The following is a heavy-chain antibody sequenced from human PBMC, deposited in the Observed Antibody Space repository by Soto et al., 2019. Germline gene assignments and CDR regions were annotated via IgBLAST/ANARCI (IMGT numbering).Heavy chain of an antibody. CDR2: ISAYNGNT. CDR1: GYTFTSYG. J-gene: IGHJ5*02. Sequence: ASVKVSCKASGYTFTSYGISWVRQAPGQGLEWMGWISAYNGNTNYAQKLQGRVTMTTDTSTSTAYMELRSLRSDDTAVYYCARDYGDIVVVPAAMFGVFDPWGQGTLVTVSS. V-gene: IGHV1-18*01. CDR3: ARDYGDIVVVPAAMFGVFDP. D-gene: IGHD2-2*01.